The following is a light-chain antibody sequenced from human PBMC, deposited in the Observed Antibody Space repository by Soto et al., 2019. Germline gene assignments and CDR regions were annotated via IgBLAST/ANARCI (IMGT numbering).Light chain of an antibody. CDR2: LDSDGSH. CDR3: QTWGTGIHVV. CDR1: SGHSSYA. J-gene: IGLJ2*01. Sequence: QLVLTQSPSASASLGASVKLTCTLSSGHSSYAIAWHQQQPEKGPRYLMKLDSDGSHTKGDAIPDRFSGSSSGAERYLTISRRQSEDDADSYCQTWGTGIHVVFGGGTQLTVL. V-gene: IGLV4-69*01.